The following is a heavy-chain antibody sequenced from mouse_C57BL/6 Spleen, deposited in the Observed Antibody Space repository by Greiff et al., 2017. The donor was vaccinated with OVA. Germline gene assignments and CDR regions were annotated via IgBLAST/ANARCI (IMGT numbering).Heavy chain of an antibody. CDR2: IRSKSSNYAT. J-gene: IGHJ4*01. Sequence: VQLKESGGGLVQPKGSLKLSCAASGFTFNTYAMHWVRQAPGKGLEWVARIRSKSSNYATYYADSVKDRFTISRDDSQSMLYLQMNNLKTEDTAMYYCVREGNYGYDGYYAMDYWGQGTSVTVSS. CDR1: GFTFNTYA. D-gene: IGHD2-2*01. V-gene: IGHV10-3*01. CDR3: VREGNYGYDGYYAMDY.